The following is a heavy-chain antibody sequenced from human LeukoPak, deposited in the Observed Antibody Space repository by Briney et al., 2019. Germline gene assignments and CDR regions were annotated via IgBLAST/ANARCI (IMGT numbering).Heavy chain of an antibody. CDR2: ISSSGNTI. Sequence: GGPLRLSCAASGFTFSSYEMNWVRQAPGKGLEWVSYISSSGNTIYYADSVKGRFTTSRDNAENSLYLQMNSLRAEDTAVYYCARDGSDYGADYWGQGTLVTVSS. J-gene: IGHJ4*02. CDR3: ARDGSDYGADY. V-gene: IGHV3-48*03. CDR1: GFTFSSYE. D-gene: IGHD4-17*01.